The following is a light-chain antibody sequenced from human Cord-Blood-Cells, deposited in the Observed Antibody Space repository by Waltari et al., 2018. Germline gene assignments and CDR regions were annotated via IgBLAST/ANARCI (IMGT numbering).Light chain of an antibody. CDR3: CSYAGSSTWV. CDR2: EVS. V-gene: IGLV2-23*02. Sequence: QSALTQPASVSGSPGQSITISCTGTSSDVGSYNLVSWYQQPPGKAPKLMIYEVSKRPSGVSNRFSGFKSGNTAFLTISGLQAEDEADYYCCSYAGSSTWVFGGGTKLTVL. J-gene: IGLJ3*02. CDR1: SSDVGSYNL.